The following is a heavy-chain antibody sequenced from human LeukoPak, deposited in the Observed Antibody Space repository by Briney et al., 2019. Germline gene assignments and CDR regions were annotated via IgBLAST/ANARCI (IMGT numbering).Heavy chain of an antibody. CDR1: GFTFSSYS. CDR2: ISSSSSTI. V-gene: IGHV3-48*01. J-gene: IGHJ6*02. CDR3: ARQRGDYYYYYGMDV. Sequence: QPGGSLRLSCAASGFTFSSYSMNWVRQAPGKGLEWVSYISSSSSTIYYADSVKGRFTIFRDNAKNSLYLQMNSLRAEDTAVHYCARQRGDYYYYYGMDVWGQGTTVTVSS.